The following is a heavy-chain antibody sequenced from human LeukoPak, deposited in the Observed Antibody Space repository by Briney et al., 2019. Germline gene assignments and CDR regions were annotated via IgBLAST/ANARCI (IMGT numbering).Heavy chain of an antibody. V-gene: IGHV3-48*03. CDR3: ASFRYYDNVWGSYRYMDNY. CDR2: ISSGGSNI. Sequence: GGFLRLSCAASGFTFSSYEMNWVRQAPGKGLEWVSYISSGGSNIYYADSVKGRFTISRDNAKNSLYLQMNSLRAEDTAVYYCASFRYYDNVWGSYRYMDNYWGRGTLVTVSS. CDR1: GFTFSSYE. D-gene: IGHD3-16*02. J-gene: IGHJ4*02.